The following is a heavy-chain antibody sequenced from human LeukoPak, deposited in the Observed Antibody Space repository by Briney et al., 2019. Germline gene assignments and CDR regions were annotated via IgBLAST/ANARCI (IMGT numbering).Heavy chain of an antibody. Sequence: SETLSLTCAVYGGSFSDYFWNWIRQTPGKGLEWIGEINHGGGTNYNPSLKSRATISVDTSKKQFSLNLTSVTAADTAVYYCASPARDYDFWSGYYPFDYWGQGTLVTVSS. CDR1: GGSFSDYF. CDR2: INHGGGT. CDR3: ASPARDYDFWSGYYPFDY. V-gene: IGHV4-34*01. J-gene: IGHJ4*02. D-gene: IGHD3-3*01.